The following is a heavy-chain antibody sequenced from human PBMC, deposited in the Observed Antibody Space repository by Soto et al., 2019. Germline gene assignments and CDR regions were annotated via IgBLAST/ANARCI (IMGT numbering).Heavy chain of an antibody. Sequence: SETLSLTCAVYGGSFSGYYWSWIRQPPGKGLEWIGEINHSGSTNYNPSLKSRVTISVDTSKNQFSLKLSSVTAADTAVYYCARGRRNYGVGHYYGMDVWGQGTTVTVSS. V-gene: IGHV4-34*01. CDR1: GGSFSGYY. D-gene: IGHD4-4*01. CDR2: INHSGST. CDR3: ARGRRNYGVGHYYGMDV. J-gene: IGHJ6*02.